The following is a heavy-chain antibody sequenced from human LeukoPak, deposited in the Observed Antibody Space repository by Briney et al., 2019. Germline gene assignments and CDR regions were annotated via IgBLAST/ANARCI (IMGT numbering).Heavy chain of an antibody. D-gene: IGHD7-27*01. Sequence: GGPLRLSCVASGFTFSSYSMNWVRQAPGKGLEWVSSISRGSRFINYADSVKGRFTISRDNAKNSLYLHLNSLRAEDTAVYYCAREVGIDYWGQGTLVTVSS. CDR2: ISRGSRFI. V-gene: IGHV3-21*01. J-gene: IGHJ4*02. CDR1: GFTFSSYS. CDR3: AREVGIDY.